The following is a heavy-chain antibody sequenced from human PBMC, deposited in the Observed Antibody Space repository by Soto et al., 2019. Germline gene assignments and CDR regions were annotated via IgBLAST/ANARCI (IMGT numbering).Heavy chain of an antibody. J-gene: IGHJ6*02. D-gene: IGHD4-17*01. CDR1: GYSFTSYW. Sequence: GDSLKISCKGSGYSFTSYWISWVRQMPGKGLEWMGRIDPSDSYTNYSPSFQGHVTISADKSISTAYLQWSSLKASDTAMYYCSILVCAETTVTPRGDYYYCGMDVWGQGTTVTVS. V-gene: IGHV5-10-1*01. CDR3: SILVCAETTVTPRGDYYYCGMDV. CDR2: IDPSDSYT.